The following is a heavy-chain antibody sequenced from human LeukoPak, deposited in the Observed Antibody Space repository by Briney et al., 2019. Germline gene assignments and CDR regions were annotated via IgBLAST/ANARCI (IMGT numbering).Heavy chain of an antibody. V-gene: IGHV3-48*04. CDR3: ARDYRIAARPNQRANWFDP. D-gene: IGHD6-6*01. J-gene: IGHJ5*02. CDR2: ISSSSSTI. CDR1: GFTFSSYS. Sequence: GGSLRLSCAASGFTFSSYSMNWVRQAPGKGLEWVSYISSSSSTIYYADSVKGRFTISRDNARNSLYLQMNSLRAEDTAVYYCARDYRIAARPNQRANWFDPWGQGTLVTVSS.